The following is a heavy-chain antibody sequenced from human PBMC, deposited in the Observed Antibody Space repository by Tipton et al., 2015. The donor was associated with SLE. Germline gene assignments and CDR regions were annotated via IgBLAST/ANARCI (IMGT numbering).Heavy chain of an antibody. CDR3: ARDRYCGGGSCFDWYFDL. CDR1: DGSISPYY. V-gene: IGHV4-59*01. D-gene: IGHD2-15*01. J-gene: IGHJ2*01. Sequence: TLSLTCTVSDGSISPYYWSWIRQPPGKGLEWLGYVYSNGDTTYNASLKSRVAISVDTSKNQFSLKLSSVTAADTAVYYCARDRYCGGGSCFDWYFDLWGRGTLVTVSS. CDR2: VYSNGDT.